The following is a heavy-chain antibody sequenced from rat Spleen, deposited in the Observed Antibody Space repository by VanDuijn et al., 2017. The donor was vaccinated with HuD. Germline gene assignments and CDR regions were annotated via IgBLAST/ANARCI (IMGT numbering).Heavy chain of an antibody. CDR1: GFSLTSYH. V-gene: IGHV2-15*01. CDR3: TSPFRWFAY. Sequence: QVQLKESGPGLVQPSQTLSLTCSVSGFSLTSYHVSSVRQPPGKSLVWMGTIWSGGGTSYNSAVQSRLTISRDTSKSQVFLKMNSLQTEDTAIYFCTSPFRWFAYWGQGTLVTVSS. CDR2: IWSGGGT. J-gene: IGHJ3*01.